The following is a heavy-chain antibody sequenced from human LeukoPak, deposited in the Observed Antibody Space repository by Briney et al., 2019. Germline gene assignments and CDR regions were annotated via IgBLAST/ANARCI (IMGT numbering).Heavy chain of an antibody. CDR3: AREYVGSSSWFDP. D-gene: IGHD6-13*01. V-gene: IGHV4-34*01. J-gene: IGHJ5*02. Sequence: SETLSLTCAVYGGSFSGYYWSWIRQPPGKGLEWIGEINHSGSTNYNPSLKSRVTISVDTSKNQFSLKLSSVTAADTAVYYRAREYVGSSSWFDPWGQGTLVTVSS. CDR2: INHSGST. CDR1: GGSFSGYY.